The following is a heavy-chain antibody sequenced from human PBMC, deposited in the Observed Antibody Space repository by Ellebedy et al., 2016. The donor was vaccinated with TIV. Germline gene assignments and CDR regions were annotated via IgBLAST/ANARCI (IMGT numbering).Heavy chain of an antibody. Sequence: SETLSLTCTVSGGSINNYYWTWIRQPAGKGPEWIGRIYSSGSTNYNPSLKGRVSMSVDSSNNQFSLELTSVTAADTAVYYCARVPVLSSVVPYFDYWGQGALVTVSS. CDR1: GGSINNYY. J-gene: IGHJ4*02. CDR2: IYSSGST. V-gene: IGHV4-4*07. D-gene: IGHD2-8*01. CDR3: ARVPVLSSVVPYFDY.